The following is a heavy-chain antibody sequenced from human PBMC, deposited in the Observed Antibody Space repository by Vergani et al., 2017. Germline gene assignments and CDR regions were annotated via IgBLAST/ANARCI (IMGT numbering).Heavy chain of an antibody. CDR2: IIPIFGIA. J-gene: IGHJ6*02. CDR3: AMGRIAVGGKGVIYYYDYGMDG. CDR1: GGTFSSYA. Sequence: QVQLVQSGAEVKKPGSSVKVSCKASGGTFSSYAISWVRQAPGQGLEWMGGIIPIFGIANYAQKFQGRVTITAEKSTSTAYMELSSMRSEDTAVYYCAMGRIAVGGKGVIYYYDYGMDGWGQGTTVTVSS. V-gene: IGHV1-69*17. D-gene: IGHD6-19*01.